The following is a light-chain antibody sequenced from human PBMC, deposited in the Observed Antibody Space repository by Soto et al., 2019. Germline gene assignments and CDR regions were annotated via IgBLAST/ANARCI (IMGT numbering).Light chain of an antibody. CDR1: QSVSSN. J-gene: IGKJ1*01. V-gene: IGKV3-15*01. Sequence: IVMTQSPATLSVSPGERVTLSCRASQSVSSNLAWYQQKPGQAPRLLIYGASTRATGIPARFSGSGSGTEFTITISSIKSEDFAVYYCQHYNNWPLTFGQGTKVEIK. CDR3: QHYNNWPLT. CDR2: GAS.